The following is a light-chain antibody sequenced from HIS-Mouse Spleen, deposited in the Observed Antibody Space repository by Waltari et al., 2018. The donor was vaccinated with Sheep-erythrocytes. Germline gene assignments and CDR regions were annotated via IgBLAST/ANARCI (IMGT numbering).Light chain of an antibody. CDR3: CSYAGSSTFYV. Sequence: QSALTQPASVSGSPGQSITISCTGTSSDVGSYNLVSLYQQHPGKAPKLMIYEGSKRPSWVSNRFSGSKSGNTASLTISGLQAEDEADYYCCSYAGSSTFYVFGTGTKVTVL. J-gene: IGLJ1*01. V-gene: IGLV2-23*01. CDR1: SSDVGSYNL. CDR2: EGS.